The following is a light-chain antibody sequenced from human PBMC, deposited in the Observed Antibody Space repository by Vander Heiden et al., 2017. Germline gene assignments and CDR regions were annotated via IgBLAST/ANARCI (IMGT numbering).Light chain of an antibody. CDR2: GAS. V-gene: IGKV3-20*01. J-gene: IGKJ1*01. CDR1: QIVSSSY. Sequence: ELVFTQSPGPLSLSPGERATLSCRASQIVSSSYLAWYQQKPGQAPRLLNYGASSRATGIPDRFSGSGSGTDFTLTISRLEPEDFAVYYCQQYGSSPRTFGQGTKVEIK. CDR3: QQYGSSPRT.